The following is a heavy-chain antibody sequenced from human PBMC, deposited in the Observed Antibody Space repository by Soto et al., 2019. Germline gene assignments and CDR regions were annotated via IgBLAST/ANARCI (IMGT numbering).Heavy chain of an antibody. J-gene: IGHJ3*02. CDR3: AKPGIAVAGTGHGAFDI. CDR1: GCTFSSYA. D-gene: IGHD6-19*01. V-gene: IGHV3-23*01. Sequence: GRSLRLSCAASGCTFSSYAMSWVRQAPGKGLEWVSAISGSGGSTYYADSVKGRFTISRDNSKNTLYLQMNSLRAEDTAVYYCAKPGIAVAGTGHGAFDIWGEGTMVTVSS. CDR2: ISGSGGST.